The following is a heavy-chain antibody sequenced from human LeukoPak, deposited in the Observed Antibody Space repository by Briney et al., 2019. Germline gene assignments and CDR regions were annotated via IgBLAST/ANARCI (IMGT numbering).Heavy chain of an antibody. Sequence: SETLSLTCTVSVGSISSSSYYWGWICQPPGKGLEWIGSIYYSGSTNYNPYLKSRVTISIDTSKNQFSLKLSSVTAADTAVYYCARQIDDYYDTSGYWKWGQGTLVTVSS. D-gene: IGHD3-22*01. CDR2: IYYSGST. CDR1: VGSISSSSYY. V-gene: IGHV4-39*01. J-gene: IGHJ4*02. CDR3: ARQIDDYYDTSGYWK.